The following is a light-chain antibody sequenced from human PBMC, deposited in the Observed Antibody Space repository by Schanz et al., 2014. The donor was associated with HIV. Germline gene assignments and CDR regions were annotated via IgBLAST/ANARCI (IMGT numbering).Light chain of an antibody. J-gene: IGLJ3*02. Sequence: QFVLTQPPSASGTPGQRVTISCSGSSSSIGFNTINWYQHLPGTAPKLLIYGTDQRPSGVPDRVSGSRSGTSASLAISGLQSGDEADYYCAAWDDSLSGRVFGGGTKLTVL. CDR3: AAWDDSLSGRV. V-gene: IGLV1-44*01. CDR1: SSSIGFNT. CDR2: GTD.